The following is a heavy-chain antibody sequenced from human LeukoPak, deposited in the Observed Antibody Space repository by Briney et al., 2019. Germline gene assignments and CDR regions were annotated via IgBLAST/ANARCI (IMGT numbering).Heavy chain of an antibody. CDR3: ARDHVIAAYTYYYYYYMDV. J-gene: IGHJ6*03. D-gene: IGHD6-13*01. CDR2: INPNSGGT. Sequence: ASVKVSCKASGYTFTGYYMHWVRQAPGQGLEWMGWINPNSGGTNYAQKFQGRVTMTRDTSISTAYMELSRLRSDDTAVYYCARDHVIAAYTYYYYYYMDVWGKGTTVTVSS. V-gene: IGHV1-2*02. CDR1: GYTFTGYY.